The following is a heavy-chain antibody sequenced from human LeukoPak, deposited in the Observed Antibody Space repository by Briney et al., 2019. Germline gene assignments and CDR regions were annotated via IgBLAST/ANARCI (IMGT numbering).Heavy chain of an antibody. J-gene: IGHJ4*02. V-gene: IGHV1-46*01. Sequence: ASVKVSCKASGYTFTSYGISWVRQAPGQGLEWMGIIHPSGGSTSYPQKFQGRVTMTRDTSTSTVYMELSSLTSEDTAVYYCARDPPTIAAAATGEGYWGQGTLVTVSS. CDR3: ARDPPTIAAAATGEGY. D-gene: IGHD6-25*01. CDR1: GYTFTSYG. CDR2: IHPSGGST.